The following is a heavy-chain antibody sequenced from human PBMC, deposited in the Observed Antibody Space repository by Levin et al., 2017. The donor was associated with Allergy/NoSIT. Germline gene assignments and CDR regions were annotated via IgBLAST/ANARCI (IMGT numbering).Heavy chain of an antibody. D-gene: IGHD5-24*01. CDR1: GFTFDSYG. J-gene: IGHJ4*02. V-gene: IGHV3-23*01. Sequence: LSLTCAASGFTFDSYGMNWVRQVPGQGLEWVSTISTSGGSTYYADSVKGRFTVSRGNSKNTLYLQMNSLRAEDTAIYSCAKGVEMGTMTDFFDYWGQGTLVTVSS. CDR3: AKGVEMGTMTDFFDY. CDR2: ISTSGGST.